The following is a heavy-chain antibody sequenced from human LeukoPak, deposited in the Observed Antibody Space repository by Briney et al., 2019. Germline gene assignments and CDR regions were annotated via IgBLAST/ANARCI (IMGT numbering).Heavy chain of an antibody. CDR2: IYYSGST. D-gene: IGHD2-15*01. J-gene: IGHJ6*03. CDR3: ARGPDCSGGSCYFYYYYYMDV. Sequence: SETLSLTCTVSGGSISSYYWSWIRQPPGKGLEWIGYIYYSGSTNYNPSLKSRVTISVDTSKNQFSLKLSSVTAADTAVYYCARGPDCSGGSCYFYYYYYMDVWGKGPRSPSP. CDR1: GGSISSYY. V-gene: IGHV4-59*01.